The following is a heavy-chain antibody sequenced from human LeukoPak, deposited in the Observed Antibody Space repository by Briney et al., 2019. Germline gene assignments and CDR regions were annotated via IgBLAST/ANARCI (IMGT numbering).Heavy chain of an antibody. J-gene: IGHJ4*02. Sequence: ASVKVSCKASGYTFNTYGISWVRQAPGQGLEWMGWISSSTGNTKYAQNLQGRVTMTTDTSTSTAYLELRNLRSDDTAVYYCARLPLGDCSSTSCLDWGQGTLVTVSS. CDR1: GYTFNTYG. CDR2: ISSSTGNT. CDR3: ARLPLGDCSSTSCLD. D-gene: IGHD2-2*01. V-gene: IGHV1-18*01.